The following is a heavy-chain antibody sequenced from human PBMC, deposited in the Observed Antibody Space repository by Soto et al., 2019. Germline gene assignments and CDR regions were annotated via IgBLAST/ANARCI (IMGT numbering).Heavy chain of an antibody. Sequence: GGSLRLSCAASGFTVSNNYITWVRQAPGKGLEWVSVIYSGGSTYYADSVKGRFAISRDNSKNTLFLQMDSLRAEDTAVYYCARVDYYYYYMDVWGKGTTVTVSS. CDR1: GFTVSNNY. CDR3: ARVDYYYYYMDV. J-gene: IGHJ6*03. V-gene: IGHV3-53*01. CDR2: IYSGGST.